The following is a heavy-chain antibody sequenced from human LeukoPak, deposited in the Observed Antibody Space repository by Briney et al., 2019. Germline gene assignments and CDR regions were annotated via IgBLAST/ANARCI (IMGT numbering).Heavy chain of an antibody. J-gene: IGHJ4*02. CDR1: GFTFDDYA. CDR2: ISWNSGSI. CDR3: AKDTERYCSGGSCYGNFDY. D-gene: IGHD2-15*01. Sequence: PGGSLRLSCAASGFTFDDYAMHWVRQTPGKGLEWVSGISWNSGSIGYADSVKGRFTISRDNAKNSLYLQMNSLRAEDTALYYCAKDTERYCSGGSCYGNFDYWGQGTLVTVSS. V-gene: IGHV3-9*01.